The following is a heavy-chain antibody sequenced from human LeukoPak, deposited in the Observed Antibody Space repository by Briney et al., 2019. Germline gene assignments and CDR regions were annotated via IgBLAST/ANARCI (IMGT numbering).Heavy chain of an antibody. Sequence: GASVKVSCEASGYSVTSDCSSWVRQAPGQGLEWMGWISAYNGNTNYAQKLQGRVTMTTDTSTSTAYMELRSLRSDDTAVYYCAREDDILTGRNWFDPWGQGTLVTVSS. V-gene: IGHV1-18*04. J-gene: IGHJ5*02. CDR2: ISAYNGNT. D-gene: IGHD3-9*01. CDR3: AREDDILTGRNWFDP. CDR1: GYSVTSDC.